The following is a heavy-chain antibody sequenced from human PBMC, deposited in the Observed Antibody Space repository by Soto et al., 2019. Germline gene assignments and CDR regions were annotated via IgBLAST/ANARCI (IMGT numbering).Heavy chain of an antibody. D-gene: IGHD3-22*01. J-gene: IGHJ3*02. CDR3: ARDTYYYDSSGLQNDAFDI. CDR2: IYYSGTT. Sequence: SETLSLTCTVSGGSISSYYWSWIRQPPGKALEWIGYIYYSGTTHYSPSLRSRVTISLDTSKDQFSLKLSSVTAADTAVYFCARDTYYYDSSGLQNDAFDIWGQGTMVTV. CDR1: GGSISSYY. V-gene: IGHV4-59*01.